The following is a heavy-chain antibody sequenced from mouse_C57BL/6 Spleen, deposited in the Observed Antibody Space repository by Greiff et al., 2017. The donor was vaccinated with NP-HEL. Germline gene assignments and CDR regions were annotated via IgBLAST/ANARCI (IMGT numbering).Heavy chain of an antibody. J-gene: IGHJ3*01. CDR2: IDPSDSAT. Sequence: VQLQQPGAELVRPGSSVKLSCKASGYTFTSYWMHWVKQRPIQGLEWIGNIDPSDSATHYHHKFKDKATLTVDKSSSPGYMQLSSLTSEDSAVYYLARSLLRHQGFAGWGQGTLVTVSA. D-gene: IGHD1-2*01. CDR3: ARSLLRHQGFAG. CDR1: GYTFTSYW. V-gene: IGHV1-52*01.